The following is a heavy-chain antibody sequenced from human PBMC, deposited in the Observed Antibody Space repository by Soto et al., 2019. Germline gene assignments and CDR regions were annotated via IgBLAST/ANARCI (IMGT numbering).Heavy chain of an antibody. CDR3: ATLGGYSGY. J-gene: IGHJ4*02. CDR2: IYYSGST. D-gene: IGHD3-10*01. Sequence: PSETLSLTCTVSGGSISSSSYYWGWIHQPPGKGLEWIGSIYYSGSTYYNPSLKSRVTISVDTSKNQFSLKLSSVTAADTAVYYCATLGGYSGYWGQGTLVTVS. V-gene: IGHV4-39*01. CDR1: GGSISSSSYY.